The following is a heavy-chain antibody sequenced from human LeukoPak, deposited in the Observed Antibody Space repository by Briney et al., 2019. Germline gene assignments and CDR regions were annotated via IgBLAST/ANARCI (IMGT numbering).Heavy chain of an antibody. CDR3: ARDRSAPAEQYYYYYMDV. CDR1: GFTFSSYS. J-gene: IGHJ6*03. Sequence: GGSLRLSCAASGFTFSSYSMNWVRQAPGKGLEWVSYISSTRTTIYYADSVKGRFTISRDNAKNSLYLQMNSLRDEDTAVYYCARDRSAPAEQYYYYYMDVWGKGTTVTVSS. D-gene: IGHD1/OR15-1a*01. CDR2: ISSTRTTI. V-gene: IGHV3-48*02.